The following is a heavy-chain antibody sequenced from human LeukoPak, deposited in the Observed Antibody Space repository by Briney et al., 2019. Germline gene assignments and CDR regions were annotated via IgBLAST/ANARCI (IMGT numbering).Heavy chain of an antibody. Sequence: GGSLRLSCAASGFTFSSYGIHWVRQAPGKGLEWMAVISYDGSNKYYADSVKGRFTISRDNSKNTLYLQMNSLRAEDTAVYYCARDVRYFDWLFDYWGQGTLVTVSS. D-gene: IGHD3-9*01. CDR3: ARDVRYFDWLFDY. CDR2: ISYDGSNK. CDR1: GFTFSSYG. V-gene: IGHV3-30*03. J-gene: IGHJ4*02.